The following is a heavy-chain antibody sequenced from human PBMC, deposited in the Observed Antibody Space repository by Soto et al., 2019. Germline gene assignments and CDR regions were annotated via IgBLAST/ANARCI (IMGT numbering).Heavy chain of an antibody. V-gene: IGHV3-49*03. J-gene: IGHJ4*02. CDR2: IRSKAYGGTT. D-gene: IGHD3-22*01. CDR1: GFTFGDYA. CDR3: TTHYYDSSGYYPDY. Sequence: GGSLRLSCTASGFTFGDYAMSWFRQAPGKELEWVGFIRSKAYGGTTEYAASVKGRFTISRDDSKSIAYLQMNSLKTEDTAVYYCTTHYYDSSGYYPDYWGQGTLVTVSS.